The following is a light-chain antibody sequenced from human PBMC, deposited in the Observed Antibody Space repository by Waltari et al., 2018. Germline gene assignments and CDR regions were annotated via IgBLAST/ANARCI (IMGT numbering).Light chain of an antibody. J-gene: IGKJ2*01. CDR2: VAS. CDR3: LQGYYYHT. Sequence: DIQMTQSPSSLSASVGDRVNITCRASQDISNYLSWYQQKPGKALKLLIYVASSLQSGVPARFSGSGSGTDFTLTISSLQPEDFATYYCLQGYYYHTFGPGTKLEVK. CDR1: QDISNY. V-gene: IGKV1-39*01.